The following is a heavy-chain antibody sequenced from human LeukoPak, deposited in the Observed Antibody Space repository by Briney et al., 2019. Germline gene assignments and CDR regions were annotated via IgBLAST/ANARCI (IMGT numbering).Heavy chain of an antibody. D-gene: IGHD3-10*01. CDR1: GFSFSTNP. CDR3: VKAHVDRAFTRSFEI. CDR2: ISPDRT. J-gene: IGHJ3*02. V-gene: IGHV3-23*01. Sequence: GGSLRLSCAASGFSFSTNPMSWVRQAPGKWLEWVSAISPDRTYYADSVKGRLTISRDNYKNTVDLHINSPRAEDTAIYYCVKAHVDRAFTRSFEIWGQGTVVTVSS.